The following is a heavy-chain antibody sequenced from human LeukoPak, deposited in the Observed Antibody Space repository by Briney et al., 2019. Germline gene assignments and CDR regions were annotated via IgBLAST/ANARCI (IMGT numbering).Heavy chain of an antibody. Sequence: SGTLSLTCAISGDSISSSDWWSWVRQPPGKGLEWIGEIYHSGGTNYNPSLKSRVTISVDRSKNQFSLELNSVTAADTAVYYCARGYCSSGNCPSFDYWGQGTLVTVSS. J-gene: IGHJ4*02. CDR1: GDSISSSDW. V-gene: IGHV4-4*02. CDR2: IYHSGGT. CDR3: ARGYCSSGNCPSFDY. D-gene: IGHD2-15*01.